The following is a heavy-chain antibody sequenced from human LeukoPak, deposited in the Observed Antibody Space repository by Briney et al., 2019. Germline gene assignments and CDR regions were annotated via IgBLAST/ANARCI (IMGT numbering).Heavy chain of an antibody. Sequence: PSETLSLTCTVSGGSISSYYWSWIRQPPGKGLEWIGYIYYSRSTNYNPSLKSRVTISVDTSKNQFSLKLSSVTAADTAVYYCARVFHYYGSGYFDYWGQGTLVTVSS. CDR2: IYYSRST. D-gene: IGHD3-10*01. CDR1: GGSISSYY. CDR3: ARVFHYYGSGYFDY. V-gene: IGHV4-59*01. J-gene: IGHJ4*02.